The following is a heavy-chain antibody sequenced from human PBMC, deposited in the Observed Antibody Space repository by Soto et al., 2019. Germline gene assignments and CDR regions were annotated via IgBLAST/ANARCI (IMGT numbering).Heavy chain of an antibody. CDR3: ARVAHYYDSSGYFY. CDR1: GFTFSSYN. J-gene: IGHJ4*02. Sequence: GGSLRLSCAASGFTFSSYNMNWVRQAPGKGLEWVSYISSSGSTIYYADSVKGRFTISRDNAKNSLYLQMNSLRAEDTAVYYCARVAHYYDSSGYFYWGQGTLVTVSS. V-gene: IGHV3-48*01. D-gene: IGHD3-22*01. CDR2: ISSSGSTI.